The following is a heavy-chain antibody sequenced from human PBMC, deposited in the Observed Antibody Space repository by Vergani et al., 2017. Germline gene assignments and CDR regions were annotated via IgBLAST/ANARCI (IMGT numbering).Heavy chain of an antibody. Sequence: QVQLVASGGGLVRPGGSLRLSCAASGFIFSDYYMTWIRQTPGKGLEWLAHISDGGETKMYAESLKGRFTVSRDNTKNSLYLQMNSLRAEDTAVYHCARPSAPGDYDALDIWGQGTMVTVSS. CDR2: ISDGGETK. CDR3: ARPSAPGDYDALDI. J-gene: IGHJ3*02. V-gene: IGHV3-11*04. D-gene: IGHD4-17*01. CDR1: GFIFSDYY.